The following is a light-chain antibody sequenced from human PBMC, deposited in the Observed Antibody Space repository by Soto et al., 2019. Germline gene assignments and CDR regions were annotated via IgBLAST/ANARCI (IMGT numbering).Light chain of an antibody. CDR2: AAS. Sequence: DIPMTQSPSSLSASVGDRVTITCRASQGITDYLAWYQQKPGQVPNLLIYAASTLQSGVPSRFSGSGSGTDLTLTITGLQPEDVATYYCQNYNSAPWTFGQGTKVEIK. J-gene: IGKJ1*01. CDR1: QGITDY. CDR3: QNYNSAPWT. V-gene: IGKV1-27*01.